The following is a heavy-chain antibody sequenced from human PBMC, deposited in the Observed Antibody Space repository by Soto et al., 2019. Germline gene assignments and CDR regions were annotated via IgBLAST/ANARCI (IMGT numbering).Heavy chain of an antibody. D-gene: IGHD2-21*02. V-gene: IGHV2-5*02. J-gene: IGHJ3*02. Sequence: QITLKESGPTLVKPTQTLTLTCTFSGFSLSTSGVGVGWIRQPPGKALEWLALIYWDDDKRYSPSLKSRLTITKDPSKNQVVLTMTNMDPVDTATYYCAHSRVTAASAYTFDIWGQGTMDTVSS. CDR1: GFSLSTSGVG. CDR2: IYWDDDK. CDR3: AHSRVTAASAYTFDI.